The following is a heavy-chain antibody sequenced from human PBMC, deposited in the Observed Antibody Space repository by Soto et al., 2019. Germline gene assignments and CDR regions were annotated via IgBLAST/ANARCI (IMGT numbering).Heavy chain of an antibody. Sequence: QVQLVQSGAEVKKPGSSVKVTCKASGAIFSSNAISWVRQAPGQGLEWMGGILPIFGRTNYAQKFQGRVTITADESTRTAYMELSSLKSAYTAVYYCARGGRGYSYAPRFYFAYWCQGTLVTVSS. CDR3: ARGGRGYSYAPRFYFAY. V-gene: IGHV1-69*01. J-gene: IGHJ4*02. D-gene: IGHD5-18*01. CDR1: GAIFSSNA. CDR2: ILPIFGRT.